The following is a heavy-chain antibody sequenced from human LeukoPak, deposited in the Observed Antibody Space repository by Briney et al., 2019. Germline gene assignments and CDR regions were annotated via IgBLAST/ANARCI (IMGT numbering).Heavy chain of an antibody. Sequence: GGSLRLSCAASGFTFSSYSMNWVRQAPGKGLEWVSSISSSSSYIYYADSVKGRLTISRDNAKNSLYLQMNSLRAEDTAVYYCAKDPYGGNPHDAFDIWGQGTMVTVSS. CDR2: ISSSSSYI. V-gene: IGHV3-21*04. J-gene: IGHJ3*02. CDR3: AKDPYGGNPHDAFDI. CDR1: GFTFSSYS. D-gene: IGHD4-23*01.